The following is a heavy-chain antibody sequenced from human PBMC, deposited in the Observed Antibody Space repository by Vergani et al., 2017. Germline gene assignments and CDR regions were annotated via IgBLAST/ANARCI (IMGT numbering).Heavy chain of an antibody. CDR2: IIPIFGTA. V-gene: IGHV1-69*13. CDR3: ARGLDSFLGGSGSYYDY. Sequence: QVLLVQSGAEVKKPGSSVKVSCKASGGTFSSYAISWVRQAPGQGLEWMGRIIPIFGTANYAQKFQGRVTITADESTSTAYMELSSLRSEDTAVYYCARGLDSFLGGSGSYYDYWGQGTLVTVSS. CDR1: GGTFSSYA. D-gene: IGHD3-10*01. J-gene: IGHJ4*02.